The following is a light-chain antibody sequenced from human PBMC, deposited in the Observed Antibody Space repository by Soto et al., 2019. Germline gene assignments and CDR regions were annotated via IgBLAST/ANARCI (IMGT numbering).Light chain of an antibody. CDR1: QGISSY. J-gene: IGKJ4*01. CDR3: QQLNSYLALT. V-gene: IGKV1-9*01. CDR2: AAS. Sequence: DIQLTQSPSFLSASVGDRVTITCRASQGISSYLAWYQQKPGKAPKLLIYAASTLQSGVPSRFSGVGSGTEFTLTISSLQPEDFATYYCQQLNSYLALTFGGGTKVEIK.